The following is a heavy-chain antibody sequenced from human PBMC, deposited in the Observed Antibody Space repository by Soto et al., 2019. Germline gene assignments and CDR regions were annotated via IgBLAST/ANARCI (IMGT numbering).Heavy chain of an antibody. CDR1: GGTFSTYA. V-gene: IGHV1-69*06. D-gene: IGHD1-20*01. Sequence: QVQLVQSGAEEKKPGSSVKVSCKASGGTFSTYAVTWVRQAPGQGLEWMGGIIPMFGTPNYAQKFQGRVTITADKTTSTAYMELSRLRSDDTAVYYCATDNWNADYYYIGLDVWGQGPTVTVSS. CDR3: ATDNWNADYYYIGLDV. CDR2: IIPMFGTP. J-gene: IGHJ6*02.